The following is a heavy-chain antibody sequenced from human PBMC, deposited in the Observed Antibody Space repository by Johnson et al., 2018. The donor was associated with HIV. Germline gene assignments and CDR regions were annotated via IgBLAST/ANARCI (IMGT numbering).Heavy chain of an antibody. CDR3: AREGGDCSSTSCYQDAFDI. CDR2: ISYDGSNK. J-gene: IGHJ3*02. Sequence: LVESGGGVVQPGRSLRLSCAASGFTFSSYAMHWVRQAPGKGLEWVAVISYDGSNKYYADSVKGRFTISRDNSKNTLYLQMNSLRAEDTAVYYCAREGGDCSSTSCYQDAFDIWGQGTMVTVSS. CDR1: GFTFSSYA. D-gene: IGHD2-2*01. V-gene: IGHV3-30*04.